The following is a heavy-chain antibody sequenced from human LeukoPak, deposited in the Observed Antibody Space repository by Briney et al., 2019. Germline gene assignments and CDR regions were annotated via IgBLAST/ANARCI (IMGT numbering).Heavy chain of an antibody. CDR3: ARDLSYGDQNPFDY. CDR2: ISGSGGTT. D-gene: IGHD4-17*01. V-gene: IGHV3-23*01. J-gene: IGHJ4*02. CDR1: GFTFSNYV. Sequence: GGSLRLSCVAAGFTFSNYVMSWVRQAPGKGLEWGSSISGSGGTTYYVDSVKGRVSISRDNSRNTLYLQMNSLRDEDTAVYYCARDLSYGDQNPFDYWGQGTLVTVSS.